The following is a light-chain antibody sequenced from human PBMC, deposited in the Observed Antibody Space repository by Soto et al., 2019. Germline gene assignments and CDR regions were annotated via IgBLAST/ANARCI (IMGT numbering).Light chain of an antibody. Sequence: EIVLTQSPATLSLSPGERSTLSCRASQSLRRYLAWYQQKPGQAPRLLIYDASNRATGIPDRFSGSGSGTEFTLTISSLEPEDFAVYYCQQYGSSPAFGQGTKVDIK. CDR1: QSLRRY. V-gene: IGKV3-11*01. J-gene: IGKJ1*01. CDR2: DAS. CDR3: QQYGSSPA.